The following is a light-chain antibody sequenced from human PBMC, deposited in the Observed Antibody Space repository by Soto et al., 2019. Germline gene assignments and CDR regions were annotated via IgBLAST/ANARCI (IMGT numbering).Light chain of an antibody. Sequence: DIQMTQSPSSLSASLGDIVTITCRASQDINNYLDWYQVKPGKAPKLLIYDATNLETGVPSRFSGSGSRTDFSFTISSLQPEDVAIYYCHQYDNLPPTFGQGTRLEI. CDR2: DAT. J-gene: IGKJ5*01. V-gene: IGKV1-33*01. CDR3: HQYDNLPPT. CDR1: QDINNY.